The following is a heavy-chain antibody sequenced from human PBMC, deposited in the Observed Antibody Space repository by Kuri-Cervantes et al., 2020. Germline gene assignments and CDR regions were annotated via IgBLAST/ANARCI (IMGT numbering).Heavy chain of an antibody. D-gene: IGHD3-16*01. J-gene: IGHJ4*02. V-gene: IGHV3-30*02. CDR3: VKERSPGGDF. CDR2: TRYDGNNE. CDR1: GFTFDDYA. Sequence: GGSLRLSCAASGFTFDDYAMHWVRQAPGKGPEWVAFTRYDGNNEYYGESVKGRFTISRDNSKNTLYLQMKSLRPEDTAMYYCVKERSPGGDFWGQGTLVTVSS.